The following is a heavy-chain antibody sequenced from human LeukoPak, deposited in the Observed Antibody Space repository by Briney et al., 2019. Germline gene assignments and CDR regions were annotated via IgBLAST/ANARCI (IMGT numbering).Heavy chain of an antibody. CDR1: GFTFSSYA. D-gene: IGHD4-23*01. CDR3: AREYRDNDYGGNIDY. CDR2: ISYDGSNK. Sequence: GGSLRLSCAASGFTFSSYAMHWVRQAPGKGLEWVAVISYDGSNKYYADSVKGRFTISRDNSKNTLYLQMNSLRAEDTAVYYCAREYRDNDYGGNIDYWGQGTLVTVSS. V-gene: IGHV3-30-3*01. J-gene: IGHJ4*02.